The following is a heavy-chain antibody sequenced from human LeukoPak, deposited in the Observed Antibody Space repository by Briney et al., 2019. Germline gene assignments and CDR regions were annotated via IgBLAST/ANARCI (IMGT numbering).Heavy chain of an antibody. Sequence: ASVKVSCKASGYTFTGYYMHWVRQAPGQGLEWMGWISAYNGNTNYAQKLQGRVTMTTDTSTSTAYMELRSLRSDDTAVYYCARDRPSYASMGYYYYYMDVWGKGTTVTISS. V-gene: IGHV1-18*04. CDR3: ARDRPSYASMGYYYYYMDV. J-gene: IGHJ6*03. D-gene: IGHD3-10*01. CDR1: GYTFTGYY. CDR2: ISAYNGNT.